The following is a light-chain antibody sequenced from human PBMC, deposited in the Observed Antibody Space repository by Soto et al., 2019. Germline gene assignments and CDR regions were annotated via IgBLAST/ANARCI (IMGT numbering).Light chain of an antibody. V-gene: IGKV3-20*01. CDR1: QGVSGNY. Sequence: EIVMTQSPGTLSLSPGERATLSCRASQGVSGNYLAWYQQKPGQSPRLVIYDASSRATGIPDRFSGSGSGTDFTLTISRLEPEDFAVYFCYQYDSSPWTFGQGTKVDI. J-gene: IGKJ1*01. CDR2: DAS. CDR3: YQYDSSPWT.